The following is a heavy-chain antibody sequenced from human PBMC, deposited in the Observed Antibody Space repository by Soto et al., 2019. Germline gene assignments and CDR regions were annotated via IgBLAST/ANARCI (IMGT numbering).Heavy chain of an antibody. CDR1: GFTFSSYA. Sequence: GGSLRLSCAASGFTFSSYAMHWVRQAPGKGLEWVAVISYDGSNKYYADSVKGRFTISRDNSKNTLYLQMNSLRAEDTAVDYWARDLTNRDWAEYFQHWGQGTLVTVSS. V-gene: IGHV3-30-3*01. D-gene: IGHD3-9*01. CDR2: ISYDGSNK. J-gene: IGHJ1*01. CDR3: ARDLTNRDWAEYFQH.